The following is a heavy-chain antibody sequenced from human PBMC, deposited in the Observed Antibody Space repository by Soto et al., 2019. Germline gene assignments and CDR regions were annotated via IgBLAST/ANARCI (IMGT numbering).Heavy chain of an antibody. Sequence: GCVGSVSSSWSWPFRQKTGKGLEWMGIIYPGDSDTRYSPSYQGQVTISADKSISTAYLQWSSLKASDTAMYYCARHGSYSSSYHGLDVWGQATTVTVSS. D-gene: IGHD6-6*01. CDR3: ARHGSYSSSYHGLDV. CDR1: VGSVSSSW. J-gene: IGHJ6*02. CDR2: IYPGDSDT. V-gene: IGHV5-51*01.